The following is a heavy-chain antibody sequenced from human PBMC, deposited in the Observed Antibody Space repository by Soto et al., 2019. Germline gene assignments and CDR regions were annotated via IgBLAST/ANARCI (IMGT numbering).Heavy chain of an antibody. Sequence: PGGSLRVSCAASGFTFSSYWMSWVRPAPGKGLEWVANIKQDGSEKYYVDSVKGRFTISRDNAKNSLYLQMNSLRAEDTAVYYCARSWEGDGVVTDYGMDVWGQGTTVTVSS. J-gene: IGHJ6*02. CDR3: ARSWEGDGVVTDYGMDV. V-gene: IGHV3-7*01. CDR1: GFTFSSYW. D-gene: IGHD3-3*01. CDR2: IKQDGSEK.